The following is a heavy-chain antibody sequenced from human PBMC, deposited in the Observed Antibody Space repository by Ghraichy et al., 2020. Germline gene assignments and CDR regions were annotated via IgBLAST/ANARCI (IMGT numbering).Heavy chain of an antibody. CDR1: DFSLSTSEVG. Sequence: SGPTLVKPTQTLTLTCTFSDFSLSTSEVGVGWIRQPPGKAPEWLALIYWDDDKRYSPSLKSRLTITKDTSEDQVVLTMANMDPVDTATYYCAHSNQLLPPYFDYWGQGTLVTVSS. CDR3: AHSNQLLPPYFDY. CDR2: IYWDDDK. D-gene: IGHD2-2*01. J-gene: IGHJ4*02. V-gene: IGHV2-5*02.